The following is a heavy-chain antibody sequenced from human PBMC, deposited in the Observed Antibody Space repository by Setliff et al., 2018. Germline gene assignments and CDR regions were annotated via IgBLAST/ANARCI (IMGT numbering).Heavy chain of an antibody. Sequence: ASVKVSCKASGYTLINYGISWVRQAPGQGLEWMGWIGAYTGNTNYAQKFQGRVTMTTDPSTTTAYLELRSLTSDDTAVYYCARDLNRWFGEFAFDIWGQGTMVTVSS. CDR1: GYTLINYG. CDR2: IGAYTGNT. V-gene: IGHV1-18*01. J-gene: IGHJ3*02. D-gene: IGHD3-10*01. CDR3: ARDLNRWFGEFAFDI.